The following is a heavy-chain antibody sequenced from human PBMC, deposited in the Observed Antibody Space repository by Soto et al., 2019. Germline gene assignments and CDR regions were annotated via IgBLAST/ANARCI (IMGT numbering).Heavy chain of an antibody. CDR1: GGSISSSSYY. Sequence: QLQLQESGPGLVKPSETLSLTCTVSGGSISSSSYYWGWIRQPPGKGLEWIGNIHFSGSTYYNPSXKSRLNLSVXPXTXTXXLKPSSVTAAHTAVYCCARHACGSCSGGSNSPLALWGQGTMVTVSS. V-gene: IGHV4-39*01. D-gene: IGHD2-15*01. CDR2: IHFSGST. CDR3: ARHACGSCSGGSNSPLAL. J-gene: IGHJ4*02.